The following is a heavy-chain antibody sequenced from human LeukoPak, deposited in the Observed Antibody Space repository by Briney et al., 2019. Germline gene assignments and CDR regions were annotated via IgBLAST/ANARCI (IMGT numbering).Heavy chain of an antibody. CDR1: GFTFSSYS. CDR3: ARARSGYDFDY. D-gene: IGHD5-12*01. Sequence: GGSLRLSCAASGFTFSSYSMNWVCQAPGKGLEWISSICSSSSYIYYADSVKGRFTISRDNAKNSLYLQMNSLRAEDTAVYYCARARSGYDFDYWGQGTLVTVSS. V-gene: IGHV3-21*01. J-gene: IGHJ4*02. CDR2: ICSSSSYI.